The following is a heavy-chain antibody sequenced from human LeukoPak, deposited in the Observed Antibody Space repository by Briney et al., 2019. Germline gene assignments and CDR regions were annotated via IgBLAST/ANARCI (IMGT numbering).Heavy chain of an antibody. Sequence: GRCLRLSWAVSGFSLSSHGMRSVRQAPGRGLGWVVFIRYDGSNKYYADSVKGRFTISRDNSKNTLYLQMNSLRAEDTAVYYCAKDLLYYYMDVWGKGTTVTVSS. CDR3: AKDLLYYYMDV. V-gene: IGHV3-30*02. D-gene: IGHD1-26*01. CDR2: IRYDGSNK. J-gene: IGHJ6*03. CDR1: GFSLSSHG.